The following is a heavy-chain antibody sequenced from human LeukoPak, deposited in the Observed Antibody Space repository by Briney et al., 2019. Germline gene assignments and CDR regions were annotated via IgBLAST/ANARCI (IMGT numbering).Heavy chain of an antibody. D-gene: IGHD3-10*01. CDR2: IYTSGNT. CDR3: ARGPFTVIRGPYNWFDP. J-gene: IGHJ5*02. V-gene: IGHV4-4*07. CDR1: GDSISSYY. Sequence: SETLSLTCTVSGDSISSYYWSWIRQPAGKGLEWIGRIYTSGNTNYNPSLKSRVTMSVDTSKNQFSLKLSSVTAADTAVYYCARGPFTVIRGPYNWFDPWGQGTLVTVSS.